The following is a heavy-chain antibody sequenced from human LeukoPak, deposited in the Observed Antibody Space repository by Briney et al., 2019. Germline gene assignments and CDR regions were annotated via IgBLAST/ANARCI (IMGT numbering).Heavy chain of an antibody. CDR1: GFTFSTYA. D-gene: IGHD3-10*01. V-gene: IGHV3-30-3*01. Sequence: PGGSLRLSCAAPGFTFSTYAMHWVRQGPGKGLEWVAVISYDGSNKYYADSVKGRFTISRDNSKNTLYLQMSSLSAEDTAVYYCARTTTPHYYGSGSYALGYWGQGTLVTVPS. J-gene: IGHJ4*02. CDR3: ARTTTPHYYGSGSYALGY. CDR2: ISYDGSNK.